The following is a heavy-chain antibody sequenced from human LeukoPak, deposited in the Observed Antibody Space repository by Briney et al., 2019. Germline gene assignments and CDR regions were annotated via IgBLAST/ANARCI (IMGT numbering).Heavy chain of an antibody. D-gene: IGHD3-16*01. CDR2: SNNKANSHTT. CDR3: VRDGGKRGNSAFDS. J-gene: IGHJ3*01. Sequence: GGSLRLSCAGSGFTLRDQYMDWVRQAPGKGLEGIGRSNNKANSHTTESAASVEDRFTISRDDSGDLMYLQMNSLKIEDTAVYFCVRDGGKRGNSAFDSWGQGTEVTVSS. V-gene: IGHV3-72*01. CDR1: GFTLRDQY.